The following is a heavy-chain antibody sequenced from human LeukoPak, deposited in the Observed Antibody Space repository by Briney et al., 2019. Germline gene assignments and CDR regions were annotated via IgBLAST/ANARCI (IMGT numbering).Heavy chain of an antibody. V-gene: IGHV4-61*02. CDR3: AREGGQWLVSNWFDP. Sequence: SQTLSLTCTVSGVSISSGSYYWNWIRQPAGKGLEWIGRIYTSGNTNYNPSLKSRVTISVDTSKNQFSLKLSSVTAADTAVYYCAREGGQWLVSNWFDPWGQGTLVTVSS. J-gene: IGHJ5*02. CDR1: GVSISSGSYY. D-gene: IGHD6-19*01. CDR2: IYTSGNT.